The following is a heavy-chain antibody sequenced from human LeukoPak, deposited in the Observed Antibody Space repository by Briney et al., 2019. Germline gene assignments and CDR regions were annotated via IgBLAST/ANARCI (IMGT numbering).Heavy chain of an antibody. D-gene: IGHD6-19*01. J-gene: IGHJ6*02. CDR1: GFTFSSYA. V-gene: IGHV3-30-3*01. CDR2: ISYDGSNK. CDR3: ARSHAAGAYYYYGMDV. Sequence: GGSLRLSCAASGFTFSSYAMHWVRQAPGKGLEWVAVISYDGSNKYYADSVKGRFTISRDNSKNTLYLQMNSLRAEDTAVYYCARSHAAGAYYYYGMDVWGQGTTVTVSS.